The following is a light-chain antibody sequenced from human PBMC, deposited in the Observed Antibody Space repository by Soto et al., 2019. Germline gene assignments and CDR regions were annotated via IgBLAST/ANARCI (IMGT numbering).Light chain of an antibody. J-gene: IGKJ4*01. CDR1: QDVGKY. Sequence: EMVLTQSPATLSLSPGERATLSCRASQDVGKYLAWYQQNPGQAPRLLIYDTSNRASGIPARFSGSGSGTDFTLTISSLEPEDFAVYYCQQRSNWPPLTFGGGTKVDI. CDR3: QQRSNWPPLT. V-gene: IGKV3-11*01. CDR2: DTS.